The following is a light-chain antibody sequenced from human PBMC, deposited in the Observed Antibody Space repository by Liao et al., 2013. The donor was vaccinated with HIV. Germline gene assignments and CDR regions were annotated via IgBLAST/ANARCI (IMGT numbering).Light chain of an antibody. CDR2: QDN. CDR3: QAWDSSPARYV. V-gene: IGLV3-1*01. J-gene: IGLJ1*01. Sequence: SYELTQPPSVSVSPGQTASITCSGDKLGDKYACWYQQKPGQSPVLVIYQDNKRPSGIPERFSGSNSGNTATLTISGTQAVDEADYYCQAWDSSPARYVFGTGTTVTVL. CDR1: KLGDKY.